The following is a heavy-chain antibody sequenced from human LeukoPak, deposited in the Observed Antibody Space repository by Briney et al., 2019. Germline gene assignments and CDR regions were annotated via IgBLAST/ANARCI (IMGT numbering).Heavy chain of an antibody. CDR2: ISGSGGST. J-gene: IGHJ4*02. CDR3: AKDAVLLWFGELFTYFDY. D-gene: IGHD3-10*01. CDR1: GFTFSSYA. V-gene: IGHV3-23*01. Sequence: PGGSLRLSCAAPGFTFSSYAMSWVRQAPGKGLEWASAISGSGGSTYYADSVKGRFTISRDNSKNTLYLQMNSLRAEDTAVYYCAKDAVLLWFGELFTYFDYWGQGTLVTVSS.